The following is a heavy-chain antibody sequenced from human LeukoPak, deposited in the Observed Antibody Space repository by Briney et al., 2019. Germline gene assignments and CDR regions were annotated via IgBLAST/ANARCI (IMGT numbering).Heavy chain of an antibody. J-gene: IGHJ4*02. D-gene: IGHD3-3*01. CDR1: GDSVSSNGAA. Sequence: SQTLSLACAISGDSVSSNGAAWNWIRQSPSRGLEWLGRTYYRSQQWYSDYAPSVKGRITLNPDTSKNQFSLQLNSVTPEDTAVYYCGRETDFGVVTNWGQGTLVTVSS. CDR2: TYYRSQQWYS. V-gene: IGHV6-1*01. CDR3: GRETDFGVVTN.